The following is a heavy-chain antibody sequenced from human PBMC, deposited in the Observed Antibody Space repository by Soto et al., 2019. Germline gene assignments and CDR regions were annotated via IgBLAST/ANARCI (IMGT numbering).Heavy chain of an antibody. CDR2: INVGNGKT. Sequence: ASVKVSCKASGCTFTSYAMHWVRQAPGQRLEWLGWINVGNGKTRYSQKFQGRVTFTRDTSAFTVYMDLTSLTSEDTAVYYCVRVGSSGRQVNFDYWGQGTLVTVSS. J-gene: IGHJ4*02. V-gene: IGHV1-3*01. D-gene: IGHD6-19*01. CDR1: GCTFTSYA. CDR3: VRVGSSGRQVNFDY.